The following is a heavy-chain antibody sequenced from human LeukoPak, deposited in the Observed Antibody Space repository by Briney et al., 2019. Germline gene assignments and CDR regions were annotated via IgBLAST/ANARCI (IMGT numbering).Heavy chain of an antibody. V-gene: IGHV4-34*01. Sequence: PETLSLTCAVYGGSFSGYYWSWIRQPPGKGLEWIGEINHSGSTNYNPSLKSRVTISVDTSKNQFSLKLSSVTAADTAVYYCASSSSWSGFDYWGQGTLVTVAS. CDR2: INHSGST. D-gene: IGHD6-13*01. CDR1: GGSFSGYY. CDR3: ASSSSWSGFDY. J-gene: IGHJ4*02.